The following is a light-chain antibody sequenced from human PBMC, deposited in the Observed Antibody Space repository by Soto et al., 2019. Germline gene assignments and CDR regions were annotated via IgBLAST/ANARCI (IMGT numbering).Light chain of an antibody. CDR3: QQYHHWPPCLT. CDR2: GAS. V-gene: IGKV3-15*01. Sequence: ELVMTQSPATLSVSPGERATLSCRSSQSVSSNLAWYQHKLGQAPRLLIYGASTRSTGIPARFRGSGSGTEFTLTISSLQSEDFAVYYCQQYHHWPPCLTFGGGTNVEIK. J-gene: IGKJ4*01. CDR1: QSVSSN.